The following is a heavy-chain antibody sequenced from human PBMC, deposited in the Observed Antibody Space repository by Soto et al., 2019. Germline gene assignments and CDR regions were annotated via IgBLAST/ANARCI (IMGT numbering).Heavy chain of an antibody. Sequence: GGSLRLSCAASGFTFSSYGMHWVHQAPGKGLEWVAVISYDGSNKYYADSVKGRFTISRDNSKNTLYLQMNSLRAEDTAVYYCAKDYNDYIWGSSSGIDGYFDYWGQGTLVTVSS. D-gene: IGHD3-16*01. J-gene: IGHJ4*02. CDR3: AKDYNDYIWGSSSGIDGYFDY. CDR2: ISYDGSNK. CDR1: GFTFSSYG. V-gene: IGHV3-30*18.